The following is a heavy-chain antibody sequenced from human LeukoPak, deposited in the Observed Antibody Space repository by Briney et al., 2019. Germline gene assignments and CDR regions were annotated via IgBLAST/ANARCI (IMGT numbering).Heavy chain of an antibody. J-gene: IGHJ4*02. D-gene: IGHD6-13*01. Sequence: SETLSLTCTVSGGSISTYYWSWIRQPPEKGLEWICYIYYSGNTNYNPSLSGRVTISLDTSKNQFSLKLTSVTAADTAVYYCARSSSSSWPLDYWGQGTLVTVSS. CDR2: IYYSGNT. CDR1: GGSISTYY. CDR3: ARSSSSSWPLDY. V-gene: IGHV4-59*01.